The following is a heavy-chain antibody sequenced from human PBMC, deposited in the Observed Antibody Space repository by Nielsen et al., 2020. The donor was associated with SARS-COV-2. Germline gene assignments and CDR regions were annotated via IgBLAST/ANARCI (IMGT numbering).Heavy chain of an antibody. CDR1: GFTFSSYS. V-gene: IGHV3-48*01. CDR3: AKDRDSSSSGARS. Sequence: GGSLRFSCAASGFTFSSYSMNWVRQAPGKGLEWVSYISSSSSTIYYADSVKGRFTISRDNSKNTLYLQMNSLRAEDTAVYYCAKDRDSSSSGARSWGQGTLVTVSS. CDR2: ISSSSSTI. D-gene: IGHD6-6*01. J-gene: IGHJ5*02.